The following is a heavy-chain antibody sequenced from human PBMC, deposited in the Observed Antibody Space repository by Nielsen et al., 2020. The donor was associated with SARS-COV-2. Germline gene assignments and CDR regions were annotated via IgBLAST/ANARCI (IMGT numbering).Heavy chain of an antibody. CDR3: ARAAYQGWFDP. V-gene: IGHV4-59*01. CDR1: GGSFSGYY. CDR2: IYYSGST. Sequence: SETLSLTCAVYGGSFSGYYWSWIRQPPGKGLEWIGYIYYSGSTNYNPSLKSRVTISVDTSKNQFSLKLSSVTAADTAVYYCARAAYQGWFDPWGQGTLVTVSS. J-gene: IGHJ5*02. D-gene: IGHD2-2*01.